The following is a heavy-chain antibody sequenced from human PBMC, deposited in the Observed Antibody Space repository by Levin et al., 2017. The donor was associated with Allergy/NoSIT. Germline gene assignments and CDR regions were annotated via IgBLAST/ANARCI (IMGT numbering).Heavy chain of an antibody. V-gene: IGHV2-5*02. J-gene: IGHJ4*02. D-gene: IGHD3-16*01. CDR3: ARRRGGSADSVQDEAVFDY. Sequence: SGPTLVKPPQSFTLTCTLSGFSISTSGVGVGGIRQSPGKALEWLAFIYWDDDKRYSHSLKSSLTITKDTSKIQLDLTVTNMDPADTPRYYCARRRGGSADSVQDEAVFDYWGQGTLVTVSS. CDR1: GFSISTSGVG. CDR2: IYWDDDK.